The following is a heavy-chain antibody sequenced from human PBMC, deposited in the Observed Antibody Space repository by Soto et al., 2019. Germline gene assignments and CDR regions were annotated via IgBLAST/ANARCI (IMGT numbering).Heavy chain of an antibody. Sequence: EASVKVSCKASGYTFTSYGISWVRQAPGQGLEWMGWISAYNGNTNYAQKLQGRVTMTTDTSTSTAYMELRSLRSDDTAVYYCARDLTLRYFDWLLFGWGQGTLVTVSS. CDR1: GYTFTSYG. CDR2: ISAYNGNT. J-gene: IGHJ4*02. V-gene: IGHV1-18*01. CDR3: ARDLTLRYFDWLLFG. D-gene: IGHD3-9*01.